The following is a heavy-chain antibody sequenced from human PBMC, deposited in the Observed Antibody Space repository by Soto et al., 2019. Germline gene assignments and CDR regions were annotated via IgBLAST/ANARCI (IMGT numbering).Heavy chain of an antibody. V-gene: IGHV3-23*01. D-gene: IGHD1-26*01. Sequence: GGSLRLSCAASGFTFSNYAMSWVRQAPGKGLEWVSTISGSGRSTYYADSVKGRFTISRDNSKNTLYLQMNSLRAEDTAVYYCAKELGGSYLTDYYYYYYGMDVWGQGTTVTVSS. CDR3: AKELGGSYLTDYYYYYYGMDV. J-gene: IGHJ6*02. CDR1: GFTFSNYA. CDR2: ISGSGRST.